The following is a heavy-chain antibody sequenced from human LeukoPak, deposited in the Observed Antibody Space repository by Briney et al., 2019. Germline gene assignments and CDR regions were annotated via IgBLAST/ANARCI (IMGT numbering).Heavy chain of an antibody. Sequence: ASVKVSCKASGYTFTGYYMHWVRQAPGQGLEWMGRINPNSGGTNYTQKFQGRVTMTRDTSISTAYMELSRLRSDDTAVYYCARAKPYSGYDRGSWFDPWGQGTLVTVSS. J-gene: IGHJ5*02. V-gene: IGHV1-2*06. CDR3: ARAKPYSGYDRGSWFDP. CDR1: GYTFTGYY. D-gene: IGHD5-12*01. CDR2: INPNSGGT.